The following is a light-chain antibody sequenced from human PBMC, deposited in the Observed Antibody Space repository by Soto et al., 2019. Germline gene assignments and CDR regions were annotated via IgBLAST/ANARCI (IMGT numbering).Light chain of an antibody. V-gene: IGKV1-5*03. CDR3: QHHNDYCWT. Sequence: DIQMTQSPSTLSASVGDRVTITCRASQSISIWLAWYQQKPGRAPNLLIYGSSSLESGVPSRFSGSGSGTEFIITISSRLPYDYAAYYCQHHNDYCWTFGQGTKVEIK. CDR1: QSISIW. J-gene: IGKJ1*01. CDR2: GSS.